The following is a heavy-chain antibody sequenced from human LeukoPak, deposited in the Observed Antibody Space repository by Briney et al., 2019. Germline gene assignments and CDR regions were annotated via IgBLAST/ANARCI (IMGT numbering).Heavy chain of an antibody. CDR1: GGSFSGYY. CDR2: INHSGST. CDR3: ARRYRNRQQLVWIVYNWFDP. Sequence: SETLSLTCAVYGGSFSGYYWSWIRQPPGKGLEWIGEINHSGSTNYNPSLKSRVTISVDTSKNQFSLKLSSVTAADTAVYYCARRYRNRQQLVWIVYNWFDPWGQGTLVTVSS. J-gene: IGHJ5*02. D-gene: IGHD6-13*01. V-gene: IGHV4-34*01.